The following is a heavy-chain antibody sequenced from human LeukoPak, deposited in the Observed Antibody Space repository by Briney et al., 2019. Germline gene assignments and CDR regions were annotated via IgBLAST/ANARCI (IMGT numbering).Heavy chain of an antibody. Sequence: PSETLSLTCTVSGGSISSYYWSWIRQPPGKGLERIGYIYYSGSTNYNPSLRSRVSISVDTSKNQFSLRLSSVTAADTAVYYCARHYSYGFGYWGQGTRVTVSS. V-gene: IGHV4-59*08. D-gene: IGHD5-18*01. CDR2: IYYSGST. CDR1: GGSISSYY. J-gene: IGHJ4*02. CDR3: ARHYSYGFGY.